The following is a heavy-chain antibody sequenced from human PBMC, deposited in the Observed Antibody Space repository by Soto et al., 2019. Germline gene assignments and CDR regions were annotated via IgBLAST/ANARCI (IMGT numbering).Heavy chain of an antibody. CDR2: IKTDGSEK. CDR1: GFSFSTYW. J-gene: IGHJ6*02. Sequence: EVQLVESGGGLVQPGGSLRLSCAASGFSFSTYWMSWVRQAPGKGLEWVANIKTDGSEKYYMDSVRGRFTTSRDNARNCFYLHMNSLTGADTAVYYCTRDGSPFALDVWGLGTSVTVSS. V-gene: IGHV3-7*03. CDR3: TRDGSPFALDV.